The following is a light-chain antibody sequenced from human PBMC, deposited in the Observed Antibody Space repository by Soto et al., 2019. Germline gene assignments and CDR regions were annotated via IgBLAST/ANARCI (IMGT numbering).Light chain of an antibody. Sequence: EIVLTQSPATLSLSPGESATLSCRASQSVSSYLAWYQQKPGQAPRLLIYDASNRATGIPARFSGSGSGTDFTLTITRLEPEDFAVYYCQQRVNWPLTFGQGTKVEIK. CDR3: QQRVNWPLT. CDR1: QSVSSY. CDR2: DAS. V-gene: IGKV3-11*01. J-gene: IGKJ1*01.